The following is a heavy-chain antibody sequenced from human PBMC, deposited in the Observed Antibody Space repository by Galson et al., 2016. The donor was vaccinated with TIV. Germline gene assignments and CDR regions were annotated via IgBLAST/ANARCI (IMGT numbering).Heavy chain of an antibody. CDR1: GDSISNSAYY. D-gene: IGHD2-15*01. V-gene: IGHV4-38-2*01. CDR3: TGGQVVAAEIHY. CDR2: FFHSGGT. J-gene: IGHJ4*02. Sequence: SETLSLTCDVSGDSISNSAYYWGWIRQPPGKGLEWIATFFHSGGTYYSPSLNTRATISVDTSKNQLSLKLTSVTAADTAVYYCTGGQVVAAEIHYWGQGTLVTVSS.